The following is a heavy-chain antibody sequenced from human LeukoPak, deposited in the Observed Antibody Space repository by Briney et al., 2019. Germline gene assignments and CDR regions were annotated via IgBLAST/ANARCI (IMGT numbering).Heavy chain of an antibody. CDR1: GLSFSSSG. CDR2: ISSTGSTI. V-gene: IGHV3-48*03. CDR3: ARSLGTVTTALLGY. J-gene: IGHJ4*02. Sequence: GGSLRLSCAASGLSFSSSGMNWVRQAPGKGPEWVSYISSTGSTIYYADSVKGRFTISRDNARNSLFLSMSSLRAEDTAVYYCARSLGTVTTALLGYWGQGTLVTVSS. D-gene: IGHD4-17*01.